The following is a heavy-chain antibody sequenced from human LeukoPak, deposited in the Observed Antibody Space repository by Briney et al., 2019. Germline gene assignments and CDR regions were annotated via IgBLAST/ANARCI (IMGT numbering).Heavy chain of an antibody. D-gene: IGHD1-1*01. CDR2: IAEDGSIE. V-gene: IGHV3-30*18. J-gene: IGHJ4*02. CDR1: GLTFSSYG. CDR3: AKDRETTSSGTFDS. Sequence: PGGSLRLSCAASGLTFSSYGMHCVRQAPGKGLEWVAFIAEDGSIEKYTDSVKGRFTISRDNSNNTLYLRMNSLRAEDTGVYYCAKDRETTSSGTFDSWGQGTLVTVSS.